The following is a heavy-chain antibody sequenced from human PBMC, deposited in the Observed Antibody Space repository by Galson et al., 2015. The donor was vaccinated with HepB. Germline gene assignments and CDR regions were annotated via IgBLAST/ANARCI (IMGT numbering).Heavy chain of an antibody. CDR1: GFAFSNAW. D-gene: IGHD6-19*01. Sequence: SLRLSCAASGFAFSNAWMNWVRQAPGKGLEWVGRIKSKTDGGAADYAGPVKGRFTTSRDDSKNTLYVELNSLTTEDTAFYYCTKEVTGSYTGYFHHWGLDTLVTVSS. V-gene: IGHV3-15*07. J-gene: IGHJ1*01. CDR3: TKEVTGSYTGYFHH. CDR2: IKSKTDGGAA.